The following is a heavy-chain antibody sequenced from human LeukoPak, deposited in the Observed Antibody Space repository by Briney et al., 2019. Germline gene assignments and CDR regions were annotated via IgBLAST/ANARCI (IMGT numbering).Heavy chain of an antibody. J-gene: IGHJ4*02. Sequence: ASVKVSCKASGGTFSSYAISWVRQAPGQGLEWMGGIIPIFGTANYAQKFQGRVTITADESTGTAYMELSSLRSEDTAVYYCARTVTTELYFDYWGQGTLVTVSS. CDR1: GGTFSSYA. CDR3: ARTVTTELYFDY. D-gene: IGHD4-17*01. V-gene: IGHV1-69*13. CDR2: IIPIFGTA.